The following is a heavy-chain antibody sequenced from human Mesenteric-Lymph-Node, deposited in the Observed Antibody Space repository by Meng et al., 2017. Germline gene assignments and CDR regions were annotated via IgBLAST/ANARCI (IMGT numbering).Heavy chain of an antibody. V-gene: IGHV3-30*04. J-gene: IGHJ4*02. Sequence: GESLKISCAASGFTFSSYAMHWVRQAPGKGLEWVAVISYDGSNKYYADSVKGRFTISRDNSKNTLYLQMNSLRAEDTAVYYCARDLSPYSSGWSGLDYWGQGTLVTVSS. CDR3: ARDLSPYSSGWSGLDY. CDR1: GFTFSSYA. CDR2: ISYDGSNK. D-gene: IGHD6-19*01.